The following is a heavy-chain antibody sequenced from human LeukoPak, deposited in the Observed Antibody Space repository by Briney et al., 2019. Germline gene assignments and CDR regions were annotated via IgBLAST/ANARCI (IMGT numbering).Heavy chain of an antibody. D-gene: IGHD3-10*01. V-gene: IGHV1-2*02. CDR1: GYTFTGYY. CDR3: ARTYYYGSGSSYNWFDP. J-gene: IGHJ5*02. CDR2: INPNSGGT. Sequence: ASVKVSCKASGYTFTGYYMHWVRQAPGQGLEWMGWINPNSGGTNYAQKFQGRVTMTRDTSISTAYMELSRLRSDDTAVYYCARTYYYGSGSSYNWFDPWGQGTLVTVSS.